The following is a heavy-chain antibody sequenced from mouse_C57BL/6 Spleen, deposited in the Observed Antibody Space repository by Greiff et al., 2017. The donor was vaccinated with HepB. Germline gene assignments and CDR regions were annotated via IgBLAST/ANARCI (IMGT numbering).Heavy chain of an antibody. D-gene: IGHD4-1*01. J-gene: IGHJ2*01. Sequence: VQLQQSGAELVKPGASVKISCKASGYAFSSYWMNWVKQRPGKGLEWIGQIYPGDGDTNYNGKFKGKATLTADKSSSTAYMQLSSLTSEDSAVYFCARGGLGREYFDYWGQGTTLTVSS. V-gene: IGHV1-80*01. CDR2: IYPGDGDT. CDR1: GYAFSSYW. CDR3: ARGGLGREYFDY.